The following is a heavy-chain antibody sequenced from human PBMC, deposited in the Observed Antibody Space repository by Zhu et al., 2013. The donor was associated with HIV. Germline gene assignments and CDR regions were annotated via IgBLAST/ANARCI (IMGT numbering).Heavy chain of an antibody. CDR3: AREDRRLMTTLDY. J-gene: IGHJ4*02. CDR1: RYTFTAYY. V-gene: IGHV1-2*02. D-gene: IGHD4-4*01. CDR2: INPKNGGT. Sequence: QVQLVQSGTEVKKPGASVRVSCKTSRYTFTAYYIHWVRQAPGQGLEWMGWINPKNGGTNYAQKFKGRVTMTRDTSIDTAYMDLNNLKSDDTAVYYCAREDRRLMTTLDYWGQGTLVTISS.